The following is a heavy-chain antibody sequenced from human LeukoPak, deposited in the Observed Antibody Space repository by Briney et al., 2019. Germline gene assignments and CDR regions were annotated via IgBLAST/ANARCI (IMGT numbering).Heavy chain of an antibody. Sequence: GGSLRLSCAASGFTFSSYAMHWVRQAPGKGLEWVAVISYDGSNKYYADSVKGRFTISRDNSKNTLCLQMNSLRAEDTAVYYCASLLGYYDSSGYYSSVNRDYWGQGTLVTVSS. D-gene: IGHD3-22*01. CDR1: GFTFSSYA. CDR3: ASLLGYYDSSGYYSSVNRDY. V-gene: IGHV3-30-3*01. CDR2: ISYDGSNK. J-gene: IGHJ4*02.